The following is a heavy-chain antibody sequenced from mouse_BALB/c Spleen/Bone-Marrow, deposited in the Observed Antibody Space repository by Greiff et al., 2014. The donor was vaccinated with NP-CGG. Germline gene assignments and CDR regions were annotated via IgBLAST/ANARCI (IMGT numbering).Heavy chain of an antibody. Sequence: QVQLQQPGAELAKPGASVKMSCKASGYTFTSYWMHWVKQRPGQGLEWIGYINPSTGYTEYNQKFKDKATVTADKSSSTAYMQLSSLTSEDSAVYYCARSRTGTYFDYLGQGTTLTVSS. V-gene: IGHV1-7*01. CDR3: ARSRTGTYFDY. CDR1: GYTFTSYW. CDR2: INPSTGYT. D-gene: IGHD4-1*01. J-gene: IGHJ2*01.